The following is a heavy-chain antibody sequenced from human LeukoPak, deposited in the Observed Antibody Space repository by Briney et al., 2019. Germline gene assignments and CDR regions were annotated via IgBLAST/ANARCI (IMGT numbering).Heavy chain of an antibody. Sequence: GGSLRLSCAASGLTFSIYGIHWVRQAPGKGLEWVAVIWNDGSNKYYADSVKGRFTISRDNSKDTLYLQMNSLRVEDTAVYYCARAVGPFDYWGQGTLVTVSS. J-gene: IGHJ4*02. V-gene: IGHV3-33*01. CDR3: ARAVGPFDY. CDR2: IWNDGSNK. CDR1: GLTFSIYG. D-gene: IGHD3-16*01.